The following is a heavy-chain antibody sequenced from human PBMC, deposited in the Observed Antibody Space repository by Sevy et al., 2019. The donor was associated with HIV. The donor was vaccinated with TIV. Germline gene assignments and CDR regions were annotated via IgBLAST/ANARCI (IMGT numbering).Heavy chain of an antibody. D-gene: IGHD3-22*01. V-gene: IGHV3-23*01. CDR1: GFTFSSYA. J-gene: IGHJ4*01. CDR2: ISDSGGST. Sequence: GGSLRLSCAASGFTFSSYAMSWVRQAPGKGLEWVSAISDSGGSTYYADSVKGRLTISRDNSKNTLYLQMNSLRVEDTAVYYCAKVLGEGSYYDSSGYYYGWYVDYWGHGTLVTVSS. CDR3: AKVLGEGSYYDSSGYYYGWYVDY.